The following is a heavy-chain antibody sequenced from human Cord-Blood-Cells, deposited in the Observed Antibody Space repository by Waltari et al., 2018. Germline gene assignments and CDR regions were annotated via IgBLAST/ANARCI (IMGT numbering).Heavy chain of an antibody. CDR2: FDPEDGET. CDR1: GYTLTELS. V-gene: IGHV1-24*01. CDR3: ATAGSSRYWYFDL. Sequence: QVQLVQSGAEVKKPGASVKVSCKVSGYTLTELSIQCVRQAPGTGLEWMGGFDPEDGETIYAQKFQGRVTMTEDTSTDTAYMELSSLRSEDTAVYYCATAGSSRYWYFDLWGRGTLVTVSS. J-gene: IGHJ2*01. D-gene: IGHD6-6*01.